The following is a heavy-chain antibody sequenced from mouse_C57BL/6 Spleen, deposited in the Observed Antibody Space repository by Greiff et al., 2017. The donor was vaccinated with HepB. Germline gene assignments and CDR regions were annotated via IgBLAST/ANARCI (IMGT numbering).Heavy chain of an antibody. CDR2: FYPGSGSI. CDR3: ARHDPHYDYDGGWFAY. Sequence: VQLQQSGAELVKPGASVKLSCKASGYTFTEYTIHWVKQRSGQGLEWIGWFYPGSGSIKYNEKFKDKATLTANKSSSTVYMALSSLTSEDSAVYFCARHDPHYDYDGGWFAYWGQGTLVTVSA. V-gene: IGHV1-62-2*01. D-gene: IGHD2-4*01. CDR1: GYTFTEYT. J-gene: IGHJ3*01.